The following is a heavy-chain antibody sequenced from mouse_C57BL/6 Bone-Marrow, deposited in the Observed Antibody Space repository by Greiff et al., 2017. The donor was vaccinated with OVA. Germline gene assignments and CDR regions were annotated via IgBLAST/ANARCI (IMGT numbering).Heavy chain of an antibody. J-gene: IGHJ2*01. D-gene: IGHD1-1*01. CDR2: IYPGDGDT. Sequence: VKLQESGPELVKPGASVKISCKASGYAFSSSWMNWVKQRPGKGLEWIGRIYPGDGDTNYNGKFKGKATLTADKSSSTAYMQLSSLTSEDSAVYFCARSPYYYGSSYEDYWGQGTTLTVSS. CDR1: GYAFSSSW. CDR3: ARSPYYYGSSYEDY. V-gene: IGHV1-82*01.